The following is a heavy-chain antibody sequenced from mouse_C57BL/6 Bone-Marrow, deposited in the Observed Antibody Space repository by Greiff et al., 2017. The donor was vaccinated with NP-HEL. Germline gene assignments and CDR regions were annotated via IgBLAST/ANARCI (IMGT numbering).Heavy chain of an antibody. CDR2: INPSTGGT. J-gene: IGHJ3*01. CDR3: ARGGWRLRRGFAY. V-gene: IGHV1-42*01. Sequence: VQLQQSGPELVKPGASVKISCKASGYSFTGYYMNWVKQSPEKSLEWIGEINPSTGGTTYNQKFKAKATLTVDKSSSTAYMQLKSLTSEDSAVYYCARGGWRLRRGFAYWGQGTLVTVSA. D-gene: IGHD2-4*01. CDR1: GYSFTGYY.